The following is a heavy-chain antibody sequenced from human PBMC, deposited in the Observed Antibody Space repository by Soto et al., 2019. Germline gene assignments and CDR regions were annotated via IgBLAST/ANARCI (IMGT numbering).Heavy chain of an antibody. Sequence: EAQLVASGGGLVQPGGSLRLSCAASGIAFRTYSMSWVRQAPGKGLEWISYIDPSGGSKYYADSVKGRFAISRDNAENAIYLQMNSLRDEDTALYFCARDKLTGDYREAFDIWGQGTMVTVSS. D-gene: IGHD7-27*01. CDR1: GIAFRTYS. J-gene: IGHJ3*02. V-gene: IGHV3-48*02. CDR3: ARDKLTGDYREAFDI. CDR2: IDPSGGSK.